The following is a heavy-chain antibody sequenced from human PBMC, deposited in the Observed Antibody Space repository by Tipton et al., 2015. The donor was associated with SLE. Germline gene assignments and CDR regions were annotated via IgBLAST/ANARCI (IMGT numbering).Heavy chain of an antibody. CDR3: ARHSYFGGGEAPIAAGGKGPVDY. Sequence: LRLSCTVSGGSISSSRYYWGWIRQPPGKGLEGIGSIYYSGSTYYNPSLKSRVTISVDTSQNEFSLKLSSVTAADTAVYYCARHSYFGGGEAPIAAGGKGPVDYWGQGTLVAVSS. V-gene: IGHV4-39*07. J-gene: IGHJ4*02. D-gene: IGHD6-13*01. CDR1: GGSISSSRYY. CDR2: IYYSGST.